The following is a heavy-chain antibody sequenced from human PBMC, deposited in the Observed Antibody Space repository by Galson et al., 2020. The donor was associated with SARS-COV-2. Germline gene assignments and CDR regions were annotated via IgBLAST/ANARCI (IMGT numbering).Heavy chain of an antibody. Sequence: SETLSLTCAVYGGSFSFYYWNWIRQPPGKGLEWIGEINDSGSTNYNPSLKSRVTISVDTSKNQFSLKLSSVTAADTAVYYYARGSRQQLVRVRNWFDPWGQGTLVTVSS. V-gene: IGHV4-34*01. J-gene: IGHJ5*02. CDR1: GGSFSFYY. D-gene: IGHD6-13*01. CDR2: INDSGST. CDR3: ARGSRQQLVRVRNWFDP.